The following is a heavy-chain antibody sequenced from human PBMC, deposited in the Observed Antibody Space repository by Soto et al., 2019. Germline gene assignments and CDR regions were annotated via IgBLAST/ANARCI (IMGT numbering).Heavy chain of an antibody. CDR2: ISYDGTNK. CDR1: GFTISTYA. CDR3: XXXXXXXXXXXXXXXXXXXXXAPVDY. Sequence: QVQLVESGGGVVQPGRSLRLSCAASGFTISTYAMHWFRQAPGKGLEWVAVISYDGTNKYYADSVKGRFTISRDNSKNTLYLQMNSLRTEDTAVYYXXXXXXXXXXXXXXXXXXXXXXAPVDYWGQGALVTV. J-gene: IGHJ4*02. V-gene: IGHV3-30-3*01.